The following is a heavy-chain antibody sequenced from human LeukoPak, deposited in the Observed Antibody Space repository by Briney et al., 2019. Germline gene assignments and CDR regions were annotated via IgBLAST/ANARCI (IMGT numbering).Heavy chain of an antibody. J-gene: IGHJ4*02. CDR1: GLTFSSYA. CDR2: ISGSGSST. V-gene: IGHV3-23*01. Sequence: GGSLRLSCAASGLTFSSYAMSWVRQAPGKGLEWVSGISGSGSSTYYADSVKGRFTISRDNSKNTLFLQLNSPRAEDTAVYFCAKNWAYSYGNTRLDYWGQGTLVTVSS. CDR3: AKNWAYSYGNTRLDY. D-gene: IGHD5-18*01.